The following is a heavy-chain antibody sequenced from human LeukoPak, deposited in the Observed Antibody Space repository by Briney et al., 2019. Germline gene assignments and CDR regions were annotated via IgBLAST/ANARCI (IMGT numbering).Heavy chain of an antibody. CDR3: AAGYSYSLAFDN. Sequence: SETLSLTCAVYGGSFSGYYWSWIRQPPGKGLEWIGEINHSGSTNYNPSLKSRVTISVDTSKNQFSLKLSSVTAADTAVYYCAAGYSYSLAFDNWGQGTMVTVSS. D-gene: IGHD5-18*01. CDR2: INHSGST. V-gene: IGHV4-34*01. J-gene: IGHJ3*02. CDR1: GGSFSGYY.